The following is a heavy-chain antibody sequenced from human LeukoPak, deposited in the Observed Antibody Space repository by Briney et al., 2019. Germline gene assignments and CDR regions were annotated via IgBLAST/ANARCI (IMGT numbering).Heavy chain of an antibody. CDR2: ISYDGSNK. D-gene: IGHD3-22*01. CDR3: AREPVCCSGYYYIDY. V-gene: IGHV3-30*09. CDR1: GFTFSSYA. Sequence: GRSLRLSCAASGFTFSSYAMHWVRQAPGKGLERVAVISYDGSNKYYADSVKGRFAISRDNSKNTLYLQMNSLRAEDTAVYYCAREPVCCSGYYYIDYWGQGTLVTVSS. J-gene: IGHJ4*02.